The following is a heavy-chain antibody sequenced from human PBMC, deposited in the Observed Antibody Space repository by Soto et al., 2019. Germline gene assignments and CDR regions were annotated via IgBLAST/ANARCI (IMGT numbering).Heavy chain of an antibody. D-gene: IGHD1-26*01. CDR3: ARGERRSFSRLDY. CDR1: GGSISSYY. CDR2: IYYSGST. J-gene: IGHJ4*02. V-gene: IGHV4-59*01. Sequence: SETLSLTCTVSGGSISSYYWSWIRQPPGKGLEWIGYIYYSGSTNYNPSLKSRVTISVDTSKNQFSLKLSSVTAADTAVYYCARGERRSFSRLDYWGQGTLFIVPS.